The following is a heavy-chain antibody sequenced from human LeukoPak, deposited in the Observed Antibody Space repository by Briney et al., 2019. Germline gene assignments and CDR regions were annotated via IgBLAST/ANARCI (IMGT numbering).Heavy chain of an antibody. V-gene: IGHV4-61*02. Sequence: SQTLSLTCTVSGDSINSGRYYWSWIRQPAGKGLEWIGRIYSSGSTNYNPSLKSRVTISVDTSKNQFSLKLSSVTAADTAVYYCARGLGDYWGQGTLVTVSS. CDR1: GDSINSGRYY. CDR2: IYSSGST. CDR3: ARGLGDY. J-gene: IGHJ4*02. D-gene: IGHD2-21*01.